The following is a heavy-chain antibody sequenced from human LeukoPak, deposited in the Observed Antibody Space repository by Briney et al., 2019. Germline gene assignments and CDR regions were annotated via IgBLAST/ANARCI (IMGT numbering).Heavy chain of an antibody. CDR1: GFTFRNYW. D-gene: IGHD6-19*01. V-gene: IGHV3-7*03. Sequence: GGSLRLSCAASGFTFRNYWMSWVRQAPGTGLEWVANIKQEGSDRNYVTSVRGRFTIARDNGESSLYLQMNSLRVEDTAVYYCVRNLAVAGTCFDSWGQGTLVTVSS. CDR3: VRNLAVAGTCFDS. J-gene: IGHJ4*02. CDR2: IKQEGSDR.